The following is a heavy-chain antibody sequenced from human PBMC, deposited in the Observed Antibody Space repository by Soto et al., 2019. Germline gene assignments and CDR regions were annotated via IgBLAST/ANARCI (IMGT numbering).Heavy chain of an antibody. Sequence: SETLSLTCTVSGGTISSYYWSWIRQPPGKGLEWIGYIYYSGSTNYNPSLKSRVTISVDTSKNQFSLKLSSVTAADTAVYYCARLARQTETITIFGVVSPYYFAYWGQGTLVTVS. V-gene: IGHV4-59*08. D-gene: IGHD3-3*01. CDR2: IYYSGST. CDR1: GGTISSYY. CDR3: ARLARQTETITIFGVVSPYYFAY. J-gene: IGHJ4*02.